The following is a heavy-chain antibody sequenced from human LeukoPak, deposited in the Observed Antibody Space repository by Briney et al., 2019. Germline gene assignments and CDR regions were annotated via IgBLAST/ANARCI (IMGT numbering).Heavy chain of an antibody. Sequence: SERLSLTCTVSGGSISSYYWSWIRQPPGKGLEWIEYIYYSGRTNYNPSLKSRVTISVDTSKNQFSLKLSSVTAADTAVYYCARDYGDYVVDYWGQGTLVTVSS. D-gene: IGHD4-17*01. V-gene: IGHV4-59*01. CDR1: GGSISSYY. J-gene: IGHJ4*02. CDR3: ARDYGDYVVDY. CDR2: IYYSGRT.